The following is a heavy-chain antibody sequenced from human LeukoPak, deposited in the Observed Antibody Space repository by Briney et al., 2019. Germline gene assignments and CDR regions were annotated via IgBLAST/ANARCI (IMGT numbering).Heavy chain of an antibody. V-gene: IGHV4-59*01. Sequence: PSETLSLTCTVSGGSISSYYWSWLRQPPGKGLEWIGYIYYSGSTNYNPPLKSRVTISVDTSKNQFSLKLSSVTAADTAVYYCARVEMATIGEGFDYWGQGTLVTVSS. J-gene: IGHJ4*02. CDR3: ARVEMATIGEGFDY. CDR1: GGSISSYY. CDR2: IYYSGST. D-gene: IGHD5-24*01.